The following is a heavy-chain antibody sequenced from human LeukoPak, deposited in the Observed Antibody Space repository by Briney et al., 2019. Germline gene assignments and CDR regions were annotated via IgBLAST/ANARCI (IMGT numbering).Heavy chain of an antibody. Sequence: GGSLRLSCTASGLTVSSNYMSWVRQAPGKGLEWVSVIYSGGSTYYADSVKGRFTISRDNSKNALYLQMNSLRAEDTAVYYCAKRVHYDSSAAYFDYWGQGTLVTVSS. J-gene: IGHJ4*02. CDR1: GLTVSSNY. CDR2: IYSGGST. V-gene: IGHV3-66*01. D-gene: IGHD3-22*01. CDR3: AKRVHYDSSAAYFDY.